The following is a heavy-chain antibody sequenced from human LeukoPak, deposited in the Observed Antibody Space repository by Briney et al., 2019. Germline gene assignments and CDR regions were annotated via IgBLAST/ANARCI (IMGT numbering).Heavy chain of an antibody. CDR2: ISHSGRT. CDR3: ARDTYYYDDSDYYEDVFDS. J-gene: IGHJ3*02. Sequence: SETPSLTCTVSGGSISNHYRSWIRQPPGKGLEWIGYISHSGRTNSNPSLRSRVTISVDTSKNQFPLKLNSVTAADTAVYYCARDTYYYDDSDYYEDVFDSWGRGTMVTVSS. CDR1: GGSISNHY. D-gene: IGHD3-22*01. V-gene: IGHV4-59*11.